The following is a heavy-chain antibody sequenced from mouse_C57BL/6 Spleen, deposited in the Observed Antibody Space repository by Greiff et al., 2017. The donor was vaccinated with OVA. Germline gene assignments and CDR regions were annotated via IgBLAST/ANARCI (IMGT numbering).Heavy chain of an antibody. Sequence: QVQLQQSGAELARPGASVKLSCKASGYTFTSYGISWVKQRTGQGLEWIGEIYPRSGNTYYNEKFKGKATLTADKSSSTAYMELRSLTSEDSAVYFCASPSYGSSYFDYWGQGTTLPVSS. CDR3: ASPSYGSSYFDY. CDR1: GYTFTSYG. CDR2: IYPRSGNT. D-gene: IGHD1-1*01. J-gene: IGHJ2*01. V-gene: IGHV1-81*01.